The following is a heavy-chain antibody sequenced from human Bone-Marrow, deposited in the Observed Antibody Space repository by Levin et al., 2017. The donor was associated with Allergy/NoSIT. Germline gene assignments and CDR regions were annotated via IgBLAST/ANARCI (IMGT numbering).Heavy chain of an antibody. CDR1: GFTFSSYD. D-gene: IGHD2-2*01. CDR2: IGTAADS. CDR3: ARVALPRYCTSTSCSDSGYYFDY. J-gene: IGHJ4*02. V-gene: IGHV3-13*04. Sequence: GESLKISCAASGFTFSSYDMHWFRQATGRGLEWVSAIGTAADSYYSGSVKGRFTVSRDNAKNSFYLQMNSLRAGDTAVYYCARVALPRYCTSTSCSDSGYYFDYWGQGTLVTVSS.